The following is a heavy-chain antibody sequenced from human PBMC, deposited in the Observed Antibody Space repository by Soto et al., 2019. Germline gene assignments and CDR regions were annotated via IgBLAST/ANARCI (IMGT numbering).Heavy chain of an antibody. V-gene: IGHV3-11*06. CDR3: VRGGGGGLFDP. CDR1: VFTFGDSY. D-gene: IGHD2-15*01. Sequence: WGSLRLSCAGSVFTFGDSYMSWIRQAPGKGLEWLSYISPGSRYPAYADSVKGRFTISRDNARRSLFLQMTSLTAEDTAMYYCVRGGGGGLFDPWGQGTMVTVSS. J-gene: IGHJ5*02. CDR2: ISPGSRYP.